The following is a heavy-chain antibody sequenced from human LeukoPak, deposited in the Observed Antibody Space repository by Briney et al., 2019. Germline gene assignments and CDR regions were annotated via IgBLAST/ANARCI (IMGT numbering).Heavy chain of an antibody. CDR3: ARGRMDTIAARRNLDY. CDR2: IYYSGST. J-gene: IGHJ4*02. CDR1: GGSISSYY. D-gene: IGHD6-6*01. Sequence: PSETLSLTCTVSGGSISSYYWSWIRQPPGKGLEWIGYIYYSGSTNYNPSLKSRVTISVDTSKNQFSLKLSSVTAADTAVYYCARGRMDTIAARRNLDYWGQGTLVTVSS. V-gene: IGHV4-59*12.